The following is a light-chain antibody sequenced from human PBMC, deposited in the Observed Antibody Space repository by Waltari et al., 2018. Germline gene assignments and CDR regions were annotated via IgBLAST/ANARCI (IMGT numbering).Light chain of an antibody. CDR3: LQYGSSPQT. Sequence: EIVLTQSPDTLSLSPGERATLSCRASQSVPANYLAWYQQKPGQAPRLLIPGASSMATGVPDRFSGSGSGTDFTLTISRLEPEDFAVYSCLQYGSSPQTFGQGTKVEVK. CDR1: QSVPANY. CDR2: GAS. J-gene: IGKJ1*01. V-gene: IGKV3-20*01.